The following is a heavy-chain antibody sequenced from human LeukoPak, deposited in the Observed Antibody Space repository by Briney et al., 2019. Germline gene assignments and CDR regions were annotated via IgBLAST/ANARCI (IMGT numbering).Heavy chain of an antibody. CDR3: ARTEKGDIVVVPAYRNAFDI. V-gene: IGHV4-39*01. Sequence: SETLSLTCTVSGGSISSSSYYWGWIRQPPGKGLEWIGSIYYSGSTYYNPSLKSRVTISVDTSKNQFSLKLSSVTAADTAVYYCARTEKGDIVVVPAYRNAFDIWGQGTMVTVSS. J-gene: IGHJ3*02. D-gene: IGHD2-2*01. CDR2: IYYSGST. CDR1: GGSISSSSYY.